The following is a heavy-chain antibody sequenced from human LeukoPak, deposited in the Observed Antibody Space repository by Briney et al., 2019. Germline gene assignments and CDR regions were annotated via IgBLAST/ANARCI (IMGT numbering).Heavy chain of an antibody. CDR2: ISDSGGNT. CDR1: GFTFNSYA. Sequence: PGGSLRLSCAASGFTFNSYAMSWVRQAPWERLQWVSGISDSGGNTYYADSVRGRFTISRDNSKNTLYLQMNSLRAEDTAVYYCAKEIGYQLPFYYYYGMDVWGQGTTVTVSS. D-gene: IGHD2-2*01. V-gene: IGHV3-23*01. J-gene: IGHJ6*02. CDR3: AKEIGYQLPFYYYYGMDV.